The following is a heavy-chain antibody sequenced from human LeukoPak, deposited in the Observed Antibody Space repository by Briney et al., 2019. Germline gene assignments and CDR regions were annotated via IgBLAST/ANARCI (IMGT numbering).Heavy chain of an antibody. J-gene: IGHJ6*02. CDR2: INPNSGGT. V-gene: IGHV1-2*02. Sequence: ASVKVSCKASGYTFTGYYMHWVRQAPGQGLEWMGWINPNSGGTNYAQKFQGRVTMTRDTSISTAYMELSRLRSDDTAVYYCARDFWSGYLRYGMDVWGQGTTVTVSS. CDR3: ARDFWSGYLRYGMDV. CDR1: GYTFTGYY. D-gene: IGHD3-3*01.